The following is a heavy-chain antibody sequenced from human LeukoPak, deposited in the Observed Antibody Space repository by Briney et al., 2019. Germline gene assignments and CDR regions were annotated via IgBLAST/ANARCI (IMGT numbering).Heavy chain of an antibody. CDR2: MNPNSGNT. V-gene: IGHV1-8*01. J-gene: IGHJ4*02. CDR3: ARVSKGQQWLVRIRFEFGY. CDR1: GYTFTSYD. D-gene: IGHD6-19*01. Sequence: ASVNVSCKASGYTFTSYDINWVRQATGQGLEWMGWMNPNSGNTGYAQKFQGRVTMTRNTPISTAYMELSSLRSEDTAVYYCARVSKGQQWLVRIRFEFGYWGQGTLVTVSS.